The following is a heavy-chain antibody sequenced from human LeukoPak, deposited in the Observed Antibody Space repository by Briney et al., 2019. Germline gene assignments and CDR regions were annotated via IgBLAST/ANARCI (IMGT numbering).Heavy chain of an antibody. CDR3: AREVVPAAMYAFDI. J-gene: IGHJ3*02. Sequence: GESLKISCKGSGYSFTSYWIGWVRQMPGKGLEWMGIIYPGDSDSRYSPSFQGQVTISADKSISTAYLQWSSLKASDTVMYYCAREVVPAAMYAFDIWGQGTMVTVSS. CDR1: GYSFTSYW. CDR2: IYPGDSDS. D-gene: IGHD2-2*01. V-gene: IGHV5-51*01.